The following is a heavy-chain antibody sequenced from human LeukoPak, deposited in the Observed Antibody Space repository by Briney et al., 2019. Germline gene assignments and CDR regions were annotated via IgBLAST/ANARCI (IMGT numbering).Heavy chain of an antibody. CDR3: ARVPSGYVNSYNAFEI. Sequence: SETLSLTCDVSGDSISSHNWWSWVRQPPGKRPEWIGEIYDVASANYNPSLKSRVTISGDKSKNQFSLKLPSVTAADTAIYYCARVPSGYVNSYNAFEIWGQGTMVTVSS. CDR1: GDSISSHNW. D-gene: IGHD5-12*01. CDR2: IYDVASA. V-gene: IGHV4-4*02. J-gene: IGHJ3*02.